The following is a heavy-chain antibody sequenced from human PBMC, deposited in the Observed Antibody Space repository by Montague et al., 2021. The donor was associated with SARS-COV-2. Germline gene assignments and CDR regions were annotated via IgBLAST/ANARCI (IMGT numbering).Heavy chain of an antibody. CDR3: THYRPSTGGT. J-gene: IGHJ5*02. CDR2: IYWDDDK. V-gene: IGHV2-5*02. Sequence: PALVKPTQTLTLTCTFSGFSLSTIGVGVGWIRQPPGKALEWLALIYWDDDKRYSLFLRGRLTITKDTSKNQVVLTMTNMDPVDTATYFCTHYRPSTGGTWGQGALVTVSS. D-gene: IGHD3-16*01. CDR1: GFSLSTIGVG.